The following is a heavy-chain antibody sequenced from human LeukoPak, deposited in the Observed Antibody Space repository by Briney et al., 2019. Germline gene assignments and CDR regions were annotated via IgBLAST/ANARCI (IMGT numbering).Heavy chain of an antibody. Sequence: PGGSLRLSCAASGFTFSDYYMSWIRQAPGKGLEWLARSRDKAKSYSTEHAASVKGRFTISRDNSKNSLYLQMNSLKTEDTAVYYCARRSNTYYTFDYWGQGTLVTVSS. V-gene: IGHV3-72*01. CDR2: SRDKAKSYST. CDR1: GFTFSDYY. D-gene: IGHD2-2*01. CDR3: ARRSNTYYTFDY. J-gene: IGHJ4*02.